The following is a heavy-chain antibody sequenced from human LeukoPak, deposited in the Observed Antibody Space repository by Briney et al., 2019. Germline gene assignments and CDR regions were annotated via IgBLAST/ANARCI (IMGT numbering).Heavy chain of an antibody. CDR1: GFTFSSCE. CDR3: ARATGGVFDYYYFDY. J-gene: IGHJ4*02. V-gene: IGHV3-48*03. CDR2: ISSSGSTI. Sequence: GGSLRLSCAASGFTFSSCEMNWVRQAPGKGLEWVSYISSSGSTIYYADSVKGRFTISRDNAKNSLYLQMNSLRAEDTAVYYCARATGGVFDYYYFDYWGQGTLVTVSS. D-gene: IGHD3-16*01.